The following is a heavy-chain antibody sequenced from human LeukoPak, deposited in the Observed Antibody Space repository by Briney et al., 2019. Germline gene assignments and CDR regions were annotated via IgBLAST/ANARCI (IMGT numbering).Heavy chain of an antibody. Sequence: GGSLRLSCAASGFTFSGYGMHWVRQAPGKGLEWVAVMSYDGSNKYYADSVKGRFTISRDNSKNTLYLQMNSLRAEDTAVYYCAKGGASGWLFDYWGQGTLVTVSS. D-gene: IGHD6-19*01. V-gene: IGHV3-30*18. CDR3: AKGGASGWLFDY. CDR2: MSYDGSNK. J-gene: IGHJ4*02. CDR1: GFTFSGYG.